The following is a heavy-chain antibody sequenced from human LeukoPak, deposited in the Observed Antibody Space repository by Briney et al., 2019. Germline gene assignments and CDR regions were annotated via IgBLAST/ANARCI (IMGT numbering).Heavy chain of an antibody. D-gene: IGHD3-16*01. CDR3: ARDLQLGGTYYYHYGMDV. J-gene: IGHJ6*02. CDR2: ISAYNGNT. Sequence: VASVKVSCKASGYTFTSYGISWVRQAPGQGLEWMGWISAYNGNTNYAQKLQGRVTMTTDTSTSTAYMELRSLRSDDTAVYYCARDLQLGGTYYYHYGMDVWGQGTTVTVSS. CDR1: GYTFTSYG. V-gene: IGHV1-18*01.